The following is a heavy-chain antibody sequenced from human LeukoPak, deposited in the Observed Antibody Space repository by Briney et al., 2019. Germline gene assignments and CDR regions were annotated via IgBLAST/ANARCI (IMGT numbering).Heavy chain of an antibody. CDR2: LSGSGAST. V-gene: IGHV3-23*01. CDR1: GFTFTPYA. Sequence: GGSLRLSCAASGFTFTPYAMSWVRQAPGKGLQWLSALSGSGASTYYADSVKGRFTISRDNSKNTVYLQMNSLRVEDTAVYYCAKNHYNTDSYSDYWGQGTLVTVSS. CDR3: AKNHYNTDSYSDY. J-gene: IGHJ4*02. D-gene: IGHD1-14*01.